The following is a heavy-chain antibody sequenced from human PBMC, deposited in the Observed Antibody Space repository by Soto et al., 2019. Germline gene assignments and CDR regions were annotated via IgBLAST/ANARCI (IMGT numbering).Heavy chain of an antibody. CDR3: AKVVGDGNDYYDF. Sequence: ASVKVSCKASGYTFTGYYMHWVRQAPGQGLEWMGWINPNSGGTNYAQKFQGWVTMTRDTSISTAYMELSRLRSDDTAIYYCAKVVGDGNDYYDFWGQGTLVTVSS. CDR1: GYTFTGYY. J-gene: IGHJ4*02. V-gene: IGHV1-2*04. CDR2: INPNSGGT. D-gene: IGHD3-22*01.